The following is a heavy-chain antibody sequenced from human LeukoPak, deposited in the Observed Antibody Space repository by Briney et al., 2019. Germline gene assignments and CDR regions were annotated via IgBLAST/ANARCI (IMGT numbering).Heavy chain of an antibody. V-gene: IGHV3-53*01. Sequence: PGGSLRPSCEASGFTVGSNYRSGSRKAPGKGLRWAQVIFSGGSTYYADSVKGRFTISRDNSKNTLYLQMNSLRAEDTAVYYCARENDMGYCSGGRCYKGYNAMDVWGQGTTVTVSS. CDR1: GFTVGSNY. CDR3: ARENDMGYCSGGRCYKGYNAMDV. D-gene: IGHD2-15*01. CDR2: IFSGGST. J-gene: IGHJ6*02.